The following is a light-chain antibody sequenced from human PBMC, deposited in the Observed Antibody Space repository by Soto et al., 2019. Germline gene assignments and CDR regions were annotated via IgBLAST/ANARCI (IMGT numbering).Light chain of an antibody. CDR1: SSDVGGYNY. CDR3: SSYAGSNTPYV. V-gene: IGLV2-8*01. Sequence: QSALTQPPSASGSPGQSVTISCTGTSSDVGGYNYVSWYQQHPGKAPKLMIYEVSKRPSGVPDRFSGSKSGNTASLTVSGLQAEDEAVYYCSSYAGSNTPYVFGTGTKLTVL. J-gene: IGLJ1*01. CDR2: EVS.